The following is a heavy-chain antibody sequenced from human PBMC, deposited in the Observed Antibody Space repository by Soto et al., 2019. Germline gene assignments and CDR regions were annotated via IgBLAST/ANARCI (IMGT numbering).Heavy chain of an antibody. CDR1: GGTFSSYT. J-gene: IGHJ5*02. V-gene: IGHV1-69*02. Sequence: QVQLVQSGAEVKKPGSSVKVSCKASGGTFSSYTISWVRQAPGQGLEWMGRIIPILGIANYAQKFQGRVTITADKSTSTAYMELSSLRSEDTAVYYCARHGYDILTGYYGLGWFDPWGQGTLVTVSS. D-gene: IGHD3-9*01. CDR3: ARHGYDILTGYYGLGWFDP. CDR2: IIPILGIA.